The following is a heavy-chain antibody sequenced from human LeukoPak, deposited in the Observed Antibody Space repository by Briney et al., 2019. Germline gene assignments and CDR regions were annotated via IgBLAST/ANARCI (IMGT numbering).Heavy chain of an antibody. J-gene: IGHJ4*02. CDR3: AREGSSWPIDY. V-gene: IGHV4-30-4*08. D-gene: IGHD6-13*01. Sequence: SQTLSLTCTVSGGSISSGDYYWSWIRQPPGKGLEWIGYIYYSGSTYYNPSFKSRVTISVDTSKNQFSLKLSSVTAADTAVYYCAREGSSWPIDYWGQGTLVTVSS. CDR2: IYYSGST. CDR1: GGSISSGDYY.